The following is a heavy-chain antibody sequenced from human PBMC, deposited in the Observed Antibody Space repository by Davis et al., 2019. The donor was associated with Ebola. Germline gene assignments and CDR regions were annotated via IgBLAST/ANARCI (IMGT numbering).Heavy chain of an antibody. J-gene: IGHJ6*02. CDR2: IYTSGST. CDR3: ARLPLVDTAMVTRYYYGMDV. V-gene: IGHV4-4*07. CDR1: GGSISSYY. D-gene: IGHD5-18*01. Sequence: SETLSLTCTVSGGSISSYYWSWTRQPAGKGLEWIGRIYTSGSTNYNPSLKSRVTISVDTSKNQFSLKLSSVTAADTAVYYCARLPLVDTAMVTRYYYGMDVWGQGTTVTVSS.